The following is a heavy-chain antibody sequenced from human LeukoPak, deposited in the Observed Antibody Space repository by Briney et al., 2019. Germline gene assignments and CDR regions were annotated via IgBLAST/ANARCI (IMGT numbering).Heavy chain of an antibody. CDR3: ARAADSSGYH. J-gene: IGHJ5*02. CDR2: ISSSSSYI. V-gene: IGHV3-21*01. D-gene: IGHD3-22*01. Sequence: GGSLRLSCAASGFTFSSYSMTWVRQAPGKGLEWVSSISSSSSYIYYADSVKGRFTFSRDNAKNSLYLQMNSLRAEDTAVYYCARAADSSGYHWGQGTLVTVSS. CDR1: GFTFSSYS.